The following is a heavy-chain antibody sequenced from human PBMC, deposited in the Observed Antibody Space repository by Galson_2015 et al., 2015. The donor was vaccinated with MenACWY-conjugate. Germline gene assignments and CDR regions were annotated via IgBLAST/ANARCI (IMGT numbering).Heavy chain of an antibody. J-gene: IGHJ6*02. Sequence: QSGAEVKKSGESLKISCKASGYNFITYWIGWVRQVPGKGLEWVGLISPIDSKTRYSPAFEGRVTISADNSITTAYLQWNSLQASDTAMYYCARHPPGGRGMDVWGQGTTVTVSS. D-gene: IGHD1-26*01. CDR3: ARHPPGGRGMDV. CDR1: GYNFITYW. CDR2: ISPIDSKT. V-gene: IGHV5-51*01.